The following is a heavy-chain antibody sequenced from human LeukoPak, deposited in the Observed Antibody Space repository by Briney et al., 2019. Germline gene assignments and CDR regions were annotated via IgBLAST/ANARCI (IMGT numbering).Heavy chain of an antibody. D-gene: IGHD2-15*01. CDR1: GDTFTSYG. CDR2: ISAYNGNT. J-gene: IGHJ4*02. Sequence: ASVKVSCKASGDTFTSYGISWVRQAPGQGLEWMGCISAYNGNTNYAQKLQGRVTMTTDTSTSTGYMELRSLRSADTAVYYSARDRVVVAAPLNYWGQGTLVTVSS. CDR3: ARDRVVVAAPLNY. V-gene: IGHV1-18*01.